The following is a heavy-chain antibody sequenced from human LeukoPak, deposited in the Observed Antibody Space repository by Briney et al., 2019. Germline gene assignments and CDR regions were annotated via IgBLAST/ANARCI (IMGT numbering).Heavy chain of an antibody. CDR3: AKDRGRYGFWSVRDY. Sequence: SGGSLRLSCAASGFTFSSSAMSWVRQAPGKGLYWVSAISGSGTGTYYADSVKGRFTISRDNSKNTLSLQMNSLRAEDTAVYYCAKDRGRYGFWSVRDYWGQGTLVTVSS. CDR1: GFTFSSSA. D-gene: IGHD3-3*01. J-gene: IGHJ4*02. CDR2: ISGSGTGT. V-gene: IGHV3-23*01.